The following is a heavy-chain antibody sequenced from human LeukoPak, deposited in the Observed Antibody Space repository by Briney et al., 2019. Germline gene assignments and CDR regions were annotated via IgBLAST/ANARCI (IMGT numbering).Heavy chain of an antibody. CDR2: ISWNSGSI. CDR3: AKAMPLAAVGGPGKYYYYYGMDV. CDR1: GFTFDDYA. J-gene: IGHJ6*02. Sequence: GRSLRLSCAASGFTFDDYAMHWVRQAPGKGLEWVSGISWNSGSIGYADSVKGRFTISRDNAKNSLYLQMNSLRAEDTALYYCAKAMPLAAVGGPGKYYYYYGMDVWGQGTTVTVSS. D-gene: IGHD6-13*01. V-gene: IGHV3-9*01.